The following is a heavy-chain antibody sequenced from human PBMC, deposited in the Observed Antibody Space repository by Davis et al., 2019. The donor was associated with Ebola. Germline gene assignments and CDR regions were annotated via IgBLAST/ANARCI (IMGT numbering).Heavy chain of an antibody. CDR2: IYYSGST. CDR3: ARDRTPNHMITFGGGAFDI. J-gene: IGHJ3*02. D-gene: IGHD3-16*01. V-gene: IGHV4-30-4*02. Sequence: SETLSLTCTGSGASISSGDYYWSWIRQPPGKGLEWIGYIYYSGSTYYNPSLKSRVTISVDTSKNQFSLKLSSVTAEDTAVYYCARDRTPNHMITFGGGAFDIWGQGTMVTVSS. CDR1: GASISSGDYY.